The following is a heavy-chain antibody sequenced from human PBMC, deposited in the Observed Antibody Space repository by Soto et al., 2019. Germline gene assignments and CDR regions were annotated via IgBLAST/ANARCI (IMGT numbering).Heavy chain of an antibody. V-gene: IGHV3-23*01. CDR1: GFTFSSYA. J-gene: IGHJ6*02. D-gene: IGHD2-21*02. CDR2: ISGSGGST. Sequence: GSLRLSCAASGFTFSSYAMSWVRQAPGKGLEWVSAISGSGGSTYYADSVKGRFTISRDNSKNTLYLQMNSLRAEDTAVYYCAKAGCDFNLYYHHYVLAVSAQGSTVPVSS. CDR3: AKAGCDFNLYYHHYVLAV.